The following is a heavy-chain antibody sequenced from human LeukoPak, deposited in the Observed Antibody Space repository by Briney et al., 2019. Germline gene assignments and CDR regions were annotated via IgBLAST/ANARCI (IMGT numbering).Heavy chain of an antibody. CDR3: ARGTPGSHLGY. CDR1: GYTFTAYY. D-gene: IGHD3-16*02. CDR2: INPNSGGT. J-gene: IGHJ4*02. V-gene: IGHV1-2*04. Sequence: ASVKVSCKASGYTFTAYYLHWVRQAPGQGLEWMGWINPNSGGTNYAQKSKGWVTLTRDTSINTTYMELSRLASDVTAVYFCARGTPGSHLGYWGQGTLVTVSS.